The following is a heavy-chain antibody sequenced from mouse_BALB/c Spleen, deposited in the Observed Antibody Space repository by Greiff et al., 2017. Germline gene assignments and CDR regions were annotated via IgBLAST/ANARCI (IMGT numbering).Heavy chain of an antibody. Sequence: QVHVKQSGAELVKPGASVKLSCKASGYTFTEYIIHWVKQRSGQGLEWIGWFYPGSGSIKYNEKFKDKATLTADKSSSTVYMELSRLTSEDSAVYFCARHEAYGNYPAWFAYWGQGTLVTVSA. V-gene: IGHV1-62-2*01. J-gene: IGHJ3*01. CDR1: GYTFTEYI. CDR3: ARHEAYGNYPAWFAY. D-gene: IGHD2-1*01. CDR2: FYPGSGSI.